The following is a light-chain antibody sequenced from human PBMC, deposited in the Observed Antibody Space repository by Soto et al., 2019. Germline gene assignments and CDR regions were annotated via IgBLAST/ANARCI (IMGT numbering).Light chain of an antibody. Sequence: DIQMTQSPSSLSASVGDSVTITCRASQSVTDYLNWYQQKPGQAPRLLIYATSTWQTGVPSRFSGSGSGTDFTLTISSLQPEDFATYYCQQSYRTPLTFGGGTKVEIK. J-gene: IGKJ4*01. CDR1: QSVTDY. CDR2: ATS. CDR3: QQSYRTPLT. V-gene: IGKV1-39*01.